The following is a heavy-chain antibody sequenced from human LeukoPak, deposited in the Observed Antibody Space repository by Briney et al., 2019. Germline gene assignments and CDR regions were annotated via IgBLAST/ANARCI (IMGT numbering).Heavy chain of an antibody. J-gene: IGHJ4*02. CDR3: AGGQMFTSGGFDN. Sequence: PGGSLRLSCAASGFSVSSKYMSWVRQAPGKGLEWVSVIYTGGNEYYADSVKGRFTISRDNSKNMVYLQMNSLSAEDTALYYCAGGQMFTSGGFDNWGQGALVTVSS. CDR2: IYTGGNE. CDR1: GFSVSSKY. V-gene: IGHV3-53*01. D-gene: IGHD6-19*01.